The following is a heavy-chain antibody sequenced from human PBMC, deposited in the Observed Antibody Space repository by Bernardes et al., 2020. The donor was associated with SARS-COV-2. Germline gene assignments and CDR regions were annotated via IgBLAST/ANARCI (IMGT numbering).Heavy chain of an antibody. J-gene: IGHJ6*04. CDR3: TTVRNSATAALLYFYHGLNN. CDR1: GFAFEDAW. D-gene: IGHD3-3*01. Sequence: GGSLRLSCEASGFAFEDAWMTWVRQAPGKGLEWVGRIHGETHRGTIDDAAPVKGRCSISRDDSKKMFYLEINSLTGEDTAMYYCTTVRNSATAALLYFYHGLNNWGRGTAVTVSS. V-gene: IGHV3-15*01. CDR2: IHGETHRGTI.